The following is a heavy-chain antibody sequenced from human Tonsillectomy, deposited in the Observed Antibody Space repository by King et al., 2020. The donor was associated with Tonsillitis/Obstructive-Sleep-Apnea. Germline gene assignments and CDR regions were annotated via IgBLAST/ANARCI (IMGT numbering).Heavy chain of an antibody. D-gene: IGHD2-15*01. CDR1: GFTFSSYG. CDR2: ISYDGSNK. Sequence: VQLVESGGGVVQPGRSLRLSCAASGFTFSSYGMHCVRQAPGKGLEWVAVISYDGSNKYYADSVKGRFTISSNSSKNTLYLQMNSLRAEDTAVYYCAKDMKVSVVVVAATPYYYYYMDVWGKGTTVTVSS. V-gene: IGHV3-30*18. CDR3: AKDMKVSVVVVAATPYYYYYMDV. J-gene: IGHJ6*03.